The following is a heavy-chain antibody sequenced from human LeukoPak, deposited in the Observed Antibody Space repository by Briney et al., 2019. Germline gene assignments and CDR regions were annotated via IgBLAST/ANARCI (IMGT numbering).Heavy chain of an antibody. CDR1: GFTFSSYW. CDR3: ARAGVASSGYPFDY. Sequence: GGSLRLSCAASGFTFSSYWMHWVRQAPGKGLVWVSRINSDGTTTNYADSVKGRFTISRDNAKNTLFLQMNSLRAEDTAVYYCARAGVASSGYPFDYWGQGTLVTVSS. J-gene: IGHJ4*02. CDR2: INSDGTTT. D-gene: IGHD3-22*01. V-gene: IGHV3-74*01.